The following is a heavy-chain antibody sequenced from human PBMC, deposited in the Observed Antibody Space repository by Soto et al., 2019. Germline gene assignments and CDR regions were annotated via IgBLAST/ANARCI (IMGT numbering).Heavy chain of an antibody. D-gene: IGHD2-2*01. CDR1: GGSISSSNYY. Sequence: QLQLQESGPGLMKPSETLSLTCTVSGGSISSSNYYWGWIRQPPGKGLEWIGSIYYSGNTYYNPSLNGRVTMSVDTSRTQFALKLSSVTAADTAVYYCARLGGYCSTTGCYGYYAMDVWGQGTTVTVSS. CDR2: IYYSGNT. CDR3: ARLGGYCSTTGCYGYYAMDV. J-gene: IGHJ6*02. V-gene: IGHV4-39*01.